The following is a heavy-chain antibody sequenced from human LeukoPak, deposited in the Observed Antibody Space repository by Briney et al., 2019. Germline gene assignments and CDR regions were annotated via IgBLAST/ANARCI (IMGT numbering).Heavy chain of an antibody. V-gene: IGHV3-30*04. Sequence: GGSLRLSCAASEFTFSSFIMHWVRQAPGKGLEWLAVISNDGTNKNYADSVKGRFTISRDNSNNTHYSQMTSLRGDDTAVYYGARARPYSGDDYRAPLYWGPGTLVTVSS. CDR1: EFTFSSFI. CDR2: ISNDGTNK. CDR3: ARARPYSGDDYRAPLY. J-gene: IGHJ4*02. D-gene: IGHD5-12*01.